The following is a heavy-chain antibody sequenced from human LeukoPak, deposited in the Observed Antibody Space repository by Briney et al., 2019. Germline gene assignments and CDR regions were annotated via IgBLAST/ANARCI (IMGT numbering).Heavy chain of an antibody. V-gene: IGHV1-24*01. CDR1: GYTLTELS. CDR2: FDPEDGET. D-gene: IGHD3-22*01. J-gene: IGHJ3*02. CDR3: ATDSRNYYDSSGYPDAFDI. Sequence: GASVKVSCKVSGYTLTELSMHWVRQAPGKGLEWMGGFDPEDGETIYAQKFQGRVTMTEDTSTDTAYMELSSLRSEDTAVYYCATDSRNYYDSSGYPDAFDIWGQGTMVTVSS.